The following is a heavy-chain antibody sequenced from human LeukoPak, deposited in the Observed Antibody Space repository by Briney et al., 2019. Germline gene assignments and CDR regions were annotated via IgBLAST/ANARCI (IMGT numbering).Heavy chain of an antibody. CDR3: ARDWGSGNSYYFDY. CDR2: IWYDGNNK. V-gene: IGHV3-33*01. CDR1: GFTFSSYG. J-gene: IGHJ4*02. D-gene: IGHD3-10*01. Sequence: PGRSLRLSCAASGFTFSSYGMHWVRQAPGKGLEGVAVIWYDGNNKYYEDSVKGRFTISRDNSKNTLYLQMNSLRAEDTAVYYCARDWGSGNSYYFDYWGQGTLVTVSS.